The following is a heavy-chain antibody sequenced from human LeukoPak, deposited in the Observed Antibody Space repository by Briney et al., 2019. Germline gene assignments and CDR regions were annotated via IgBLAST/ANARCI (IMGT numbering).Heavy chain of an antibody. Sequence: AGGSLRLSGAASGFIFSDYYMSWIRQAPGKGLEWVSYISSSGSTIFYADSVRGRFTISRDNAKNSLFLQMNSLRAEDTAVYYCARDLRECSGGSCYIFDYWGQGTLVTVSS. V-gene: IGHV3-11*01. CDR1: GFIFSDYY. CDR3: ARDLRECSGGSCYIFDY. CDR2: ISSSGSTI. J-gene: IGHJ4*02. D-gene: IGHD2-15*01.